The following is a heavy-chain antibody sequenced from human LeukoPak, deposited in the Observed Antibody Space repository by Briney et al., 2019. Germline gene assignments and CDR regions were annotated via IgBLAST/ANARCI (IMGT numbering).Heavy chain of an antibody. CDR3: GREIEGTTDY. V-gene: IGHV1-46*01. D-gene: IGHD1-7*01. Sequence: ASVKVSRKASGYTFTSYGISWVRQAPGQGLEWMGVIKPSDGFTSYAQKFQGRLTVTRDMSTSTVYMELNSLRSEDTAVYFCGREIEGTTDYWGQGTLVTVSS. CDR1: GYTFTSYG. CDR2: IKPSDGFT. J-gene: IGHJ4*02.